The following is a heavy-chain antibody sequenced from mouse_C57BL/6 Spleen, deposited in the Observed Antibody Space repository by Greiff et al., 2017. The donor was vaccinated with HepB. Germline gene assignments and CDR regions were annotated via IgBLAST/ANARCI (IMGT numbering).Heavy chain of an antibody. Sequence: QVQLQQSDAELVKPGASVKISCKVSGYTFTDHTIHWMKQRPEQGLEWIGYIYPRDGSTKYNEKFKGKATLTADKSSSTAYMQLNSLTSEDSAVYFCAREHYDYDGAYYFDYWGQGTTLTVSS. V-gene: IGHV1-78*01. J-gene: IGHJ2*01. D-gene: IGHD2-4*01. CDR3: AREHYDYDGAYYFDY. CDR2: IYPRDGST. CDR1: GYTFTDHT.